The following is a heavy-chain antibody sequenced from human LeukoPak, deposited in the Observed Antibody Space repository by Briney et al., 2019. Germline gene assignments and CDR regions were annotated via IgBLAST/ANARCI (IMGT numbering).Heavy chain of an antibody. CDR3: ARGDGRDGYKTVYYFDY. J-gene: IGHJ4*02. D-gene: IGHD5-24*01. Sequence: SETLSLTCTVSGGSLSSYYWSWIRQPPGTGLEWIGYIYYSGSTNYNPSLKSRVTISVDTSTNQFSLKLSSVTAADTAVYYCARGDGRDGYKTVYYFDYWGQGTLVTVSS. CDR2: IYYSGST. CDR1: GGSLSSYY. V-gene: IGHV4-59*01.